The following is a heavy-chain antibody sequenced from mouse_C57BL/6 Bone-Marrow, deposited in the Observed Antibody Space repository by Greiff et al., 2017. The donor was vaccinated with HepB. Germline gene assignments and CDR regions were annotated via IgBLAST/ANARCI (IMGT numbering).Heavy chain of an antibody. CDR1: GYTFTSYW. CDR3: ARWVAQASYYFDY. D-gene: IGHD1-3*01. CDR2: IHPNSCST. J-gene: IGHJ2*01. Sequence: QVQLQQPGAELVKPGASVKLSCKASGYTFTSYWMHWVKQRPGQGLEWIGMIHPNSCSTNYNEKFKSKATLTVDKSSSTAYMQLSSLTSEDSAVYYCARWVAQASYYFDYWGQGTTLTVSS. V-gene: IGHV1-64*01.